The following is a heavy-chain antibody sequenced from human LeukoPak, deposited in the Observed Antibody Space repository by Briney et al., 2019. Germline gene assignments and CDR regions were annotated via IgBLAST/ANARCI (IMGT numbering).Heavy chain of an antibody. V-gene: IGHV3-23*01. D-gene: IGHD6-13*01. CDR2: ISGSGDHT. CDR1: GFTFNNYA. CDR3: AKTKGHTSSWYLEYLQH. Sequence: GGSLRLSCAASGFTFNNYAMSWVRQPPGKGLEWVSSISGSGDHTYYADSVKGRFTISRDNSKNTLYLQVNSLRAEDTAAHYCAKTKGHTSSWYLEYLQHWGQGTPVTVSS. J-gene: IGHJ1*01.